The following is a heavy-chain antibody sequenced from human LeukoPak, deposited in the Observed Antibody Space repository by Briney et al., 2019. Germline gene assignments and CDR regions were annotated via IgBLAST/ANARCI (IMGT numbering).Heavy chain of an antibody. CDR3: VPLPIAVAGTHLLDY. V-gene: IGHV3-64D*09. CDR1: GFTFSTYA. D-gene: IGHD6-19*01. CDR2: ISSYGGST. Sequence: GGSLRLSCSASGFTFSTYAMHWVRQAPGKGLEYVSAISSYGGSTYYADSVKGRFTISRDNSKNTLYLQMSSLRAEDTAVYYCVPLPIAVAGTHLLDYWGQGALGTASS. J-gene: IGHJ4*02.